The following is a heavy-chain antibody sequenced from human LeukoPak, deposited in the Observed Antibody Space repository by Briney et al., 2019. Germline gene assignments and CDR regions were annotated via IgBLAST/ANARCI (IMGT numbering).Heavy chain of an antibody. V-gene: IGHV4-59*13. CDR2: VFDSGGA. J-gene: IGHJ4*02. D-gene: IGHD4-17*01. CDR1: SASISDYY. Sequence: NSSETLSLTCTVSSASISDYYWSWIRQPPGQGLEWIGYVFDSGGANYNPSLKSRVTISVDTSKNQFSVKLGSVTAADTAVYYCAAALGRYGDYSRGYYFDYWGQGTLVTVSS. CDR3: AAALGRYGDYSRGYYFDY.